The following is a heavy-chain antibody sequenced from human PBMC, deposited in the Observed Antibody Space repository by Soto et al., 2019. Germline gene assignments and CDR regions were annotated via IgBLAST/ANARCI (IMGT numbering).Heavy chain of an antibody. CDR2: IRNSGGDT. CDR1: GFTFNSYS. V-gene: IGHV3-23*01. Sequence: GGSLRLSCAASGFTFNSYSMNWVRQAPGKGLEWVSMIRNSGGDTYYAEYVKGRFTISRDSSRNTLYLQMTSLRREDTALYYCAKGRDHNSGYPIFDYWGQGTPVTVSS. J-gene: IGHJ4*02. D-gene: IGHD3-22*01. CDR3: AKGRDHNSGYPIFDY.